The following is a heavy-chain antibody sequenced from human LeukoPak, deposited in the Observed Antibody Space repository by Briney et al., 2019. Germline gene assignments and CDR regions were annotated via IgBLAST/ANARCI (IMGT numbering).Heavy chain of an antibody. CDR1: GFTFSSYS. CDR2: ISSSSSYI. D-gene: IGHD1-26*01. Sequence: GGSLRLSCAASGFTFSSYSMNWVRQAPGKGLEWVSSISSSSSYIYYADSVKGRFTISRDNAKNSLYLQMNSLRAEGTAVYYCARDLGSYSYSCGMDVWGQGTTVTVSS. V-gene: IGHV3-21*01. J-gene: IGHJ6*02. CDR3: ARDLGSYSYSCGMDV.